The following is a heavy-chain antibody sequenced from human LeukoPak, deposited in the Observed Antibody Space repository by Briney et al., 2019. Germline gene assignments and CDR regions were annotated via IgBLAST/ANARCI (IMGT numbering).Heavy chain of an antibody. Sequence: GGSLRLSCAASGFTFSSYWMSWVRQAPGKGLEWVSAISGSGGSTYYADSVKGRFTISRDNSKNTLYLQMNSLRAEDTAVYYCAKSTCSSTSCYRPSDYWGQGTLVTVSS. V-gene: IGHV3-23*01. CDR1: GFTFSSYW. CDR3: AKSTCSSTSCYRPSDY. J-gene: IGHJ4*02. CDR2: ISGSGGST. D-gene: IGHD2-2*01.